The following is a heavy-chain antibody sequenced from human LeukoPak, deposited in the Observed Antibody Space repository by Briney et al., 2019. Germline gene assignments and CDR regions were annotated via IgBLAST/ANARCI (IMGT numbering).Heavy chain of an antibody. D-gene: IGHD3-3*01. Sequence: SETLSLTCTVSGGSISSYYWSWIRQPPGKGQEWIGYIYYSGSTNYNPSLKSRVTISVDTSKNQFSLKLSSVTAADTAVYYCARVPYDFWSGYYYYYMDVWGKGTTVTVSS. J-gene: IGHJ6*03. CDR1: GGSISSYY. CDR2: IYYSGST. V-gene: IGHV4-59*01. CDR3: ARVPYDFWSGYYYYYMDV.